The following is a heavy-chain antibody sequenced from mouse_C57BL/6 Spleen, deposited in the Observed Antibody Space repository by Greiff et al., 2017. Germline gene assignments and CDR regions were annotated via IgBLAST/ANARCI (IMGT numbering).Heavy chain of an antibody. D-gene: IGHD2-5*01. J-gene: IGHJ2*01. CDR1: GYTFTSYG. V-gene: IGHV1-81*01. CDR2: IYPRSGNT. CDR3: ATYYSNCFDY. Sequence: VQVVESGAELARPGASVKLSCKASGYTFTSYGISWVKQRTGQGLEWIGEIYPRSGNTYYNEKFKGKATLTADKSSSTAYMELRSLTSEDSAVYFCATYYSNCFDYWGQGTTLTVSS.